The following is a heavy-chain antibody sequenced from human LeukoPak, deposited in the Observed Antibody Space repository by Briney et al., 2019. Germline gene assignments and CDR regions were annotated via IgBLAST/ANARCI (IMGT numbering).Heavy chain of an antibody. CDR1: GYSLSSGYY. D-gene: IGHD2-2*01. J-gene: IGHJ4*02. CDR3: ARTYMGSSTKLADY. CDR2: IYHSWST. Sequence: PSETLSLTCAVSGYSLSSGYYWGWIRPPPGKGLEGVGSIYHSWSTYYHPSLKSRVTISVDTSKNQFSLKRSSVTAADTAVYYCARTYMGSSTKLADYWGQGTLVTVSS. V-gene: IGHV4-38-2*01.